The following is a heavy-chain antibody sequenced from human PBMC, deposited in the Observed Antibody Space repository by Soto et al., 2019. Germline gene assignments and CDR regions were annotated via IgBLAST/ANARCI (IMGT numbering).Heavy chain of an antibody. D-gene: IGHD5-18*01. CDR1: GFSLSTRGVG. CDR3: AHRPRGCSYDFGY. CDR2: LYWDDYK. V-gene: IGHV2-5*02. Sequence: QITLKESGPALVKPTQTLTLTCTFSGFSLSTRGVGVGWIRQPPGKALEWLALLYWDDYKGYSPSLKSRLTIPKDPSKNQVVLTVTNMDPVDTATYYCAHRPRGCSYDFGYWGQGTLVTVSS. J-gene: IGHJ4*02.